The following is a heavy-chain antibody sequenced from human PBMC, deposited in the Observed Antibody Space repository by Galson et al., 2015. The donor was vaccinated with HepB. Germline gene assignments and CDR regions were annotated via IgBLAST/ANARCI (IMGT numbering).Heavy chain of an antibody. CDR1: GFTFSSYS. V-gene: IGHV3-23*01. J-gene: IGHJ4*02. D-gene: IGHD3-16*01. CDR2: ISASDAKT. Sequence: LRLSCAASGFTFSSYSMSWVRQAPRKGLEWGSAISASDAKTYYGDSMKGRFTISRDNSKNTVFLQMDSLRAEDTAVYYCAKWGVWGVFEYWGQGILVTVSS. CDR3: AKWGVWGVFEY.